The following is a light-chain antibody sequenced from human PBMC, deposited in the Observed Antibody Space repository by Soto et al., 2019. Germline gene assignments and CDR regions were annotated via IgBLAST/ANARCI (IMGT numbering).Light chain of an antibody. CDR1: QSVRTN. CDR3: QQYNNWPPFT. V-gene: IGKV3-15*01. J-gene: IGKJ2*01. CDR2: GAS. Sequence: EVVMTQSPVTLSVSPGGRATLSCRASQSVRTNLAWFQQKPGQAPRLLIFGASTRATGVPARFSGSGSGTDFTLTISSLQSEDCAVYFCQQYNNWPPFTFGQGTKLEIK.